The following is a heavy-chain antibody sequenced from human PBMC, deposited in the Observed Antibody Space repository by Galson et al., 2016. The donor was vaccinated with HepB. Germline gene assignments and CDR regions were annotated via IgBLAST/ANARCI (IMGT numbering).Heavy chain of an antibody. CDR2: INTDGTTP. CDR3: ARGYCVGGSCYTADY. D-gene: IGHD2-15*01. J-gene: IGHJ4*02. V-gene: IGHV3-74*01. CDR1: GFTFSSYW. Sequence: SLRLSCAASGFTFSSYWMHWVRQAPGKGLVWVSRINTDGTTPIYADSVKGRFTISRDNAKSAVYLQMNSLRAEDTAVYYCARGYCVGGSCYTADYWGQGTLVTVSS.